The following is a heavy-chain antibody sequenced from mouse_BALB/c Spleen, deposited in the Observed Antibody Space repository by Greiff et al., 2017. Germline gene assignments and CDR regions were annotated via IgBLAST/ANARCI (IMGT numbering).Heavy chain of an antibody. CDR1: GYTFTSYW. J-gene: IGHJ1*01. CDR2: INPSTGYT. V-gene: IGHV1-7*01. Sequence: QVQLQQSGAELAKPGASVKMSCKASGYTFTSYWMHWVKQRPGQGLEWIGYINPSTGYTEYNQKFKDKATLTADKSSSTAYMQLSSLTSEDSAVYYCASSTTVLGWYFDVWGAGTTVTVSS. D-gene: IGHD1-1*01. CDR3: ASSTTVLGWYFDV.